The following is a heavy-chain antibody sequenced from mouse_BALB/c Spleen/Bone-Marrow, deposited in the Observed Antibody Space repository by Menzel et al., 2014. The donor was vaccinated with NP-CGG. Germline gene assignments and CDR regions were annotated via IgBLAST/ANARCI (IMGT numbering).Heavy chain of an antibody. CDR2: IDPANGNT. CDR3: TRGEDY. J-gene: IGHJ2*01. Sequence: VQLQQSGAELVKPGASVKLSRTGSGFNIRDTFMHWVKQRPEQGLEWIGRIDPANGNTKYDPKFQGKATITADTSSNTAYLLLTSLTSEDTAVYYCTRGEDYWGQGTTLAVSS. CDR1: GFNIRDTF. V-gene: IGHV14-3*02.